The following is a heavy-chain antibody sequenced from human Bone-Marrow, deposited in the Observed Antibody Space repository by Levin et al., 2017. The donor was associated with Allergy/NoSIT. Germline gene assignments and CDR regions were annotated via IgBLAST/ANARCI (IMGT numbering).Heavy chain of an antibody. CDR3: AREKGDFFNYYGMDV. J-gene: IGHJ6*01. V-gene: IGHV3-74*01. Sequence: GGSLRLSCSASGFTFFSHWMHWVRQAPGKGLECVSRINSDGSTITYADSVKGRFTVSRDNTKDTLYLHMKSLRAEDTAVYYCAREKGDFFNYYGMDVWGQGTTVTVSS. CDR1: GFTFFSHW. D-gene: IGHD2/OR15-2a*01. CDR2: INSDGSTI.